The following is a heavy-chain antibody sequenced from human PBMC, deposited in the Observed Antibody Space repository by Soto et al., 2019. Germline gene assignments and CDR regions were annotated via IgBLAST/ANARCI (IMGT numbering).Heavy chain of an antibody. CDR3: ARDPNVLRYFDWPWFDP. V-gene: IGHV3-11*01. D-gene: IGHD3-9*01. CDR1: GFTFSDYY. J-gene: IGHJ5*02. Sequence: PGGSLRLSCAASGFTFSDYYMSWIRQAPGKGLEWVSYISSSGSTIYYADSVKGRFTISRDNAKNSLYLQMNSLRAEDTAVYYCARDPNVLRYFDWPWFDPWGQGTLVTVSS. CDR2: ISSSGSTI.